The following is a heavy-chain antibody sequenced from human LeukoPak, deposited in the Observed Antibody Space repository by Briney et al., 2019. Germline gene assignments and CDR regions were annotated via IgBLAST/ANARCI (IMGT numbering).Heavy chain of an antibody. Sequence: PGGSLRLSCAASGFTVSSNFMSWVRQAPGKGLEWVSVIYSGGTTYYADSVKGRFTISRDNSKNTVYLQMNSLRAEDTAMYYCARLIRGSGTYFNYEYFQHWGQGTLVTASS. CDR2: IYSGGTT. CDR3: ARLIRGSGTYFNYEYFQH. V-gene: IGHV3-53*01. J-gene: IGHJ1*01. D-gene: IGHD3-10*01. CDR1: GFTVSSNF.